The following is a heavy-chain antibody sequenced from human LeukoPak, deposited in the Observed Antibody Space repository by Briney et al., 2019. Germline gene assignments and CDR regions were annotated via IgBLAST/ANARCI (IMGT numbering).Heavy chain of an antibody. CDR3: ARGRRGGNRDCDY. J-gene: IGHJ4*02. Sequence: SETLSLTCTFSGGSISSYYWSWIRQPPGKGLECIGDIYYSGRTNYNPSLKTRVTISVDKSKNQFSLQLSSVSAADTAVYYCARGRRGGNRDCDYWGQGTLVTVSS. CDR1: GGSISSYY. D-gene: IGHD4-23*01. CDR2: IYYSGRT. V-gene: IGHV4-59*01.